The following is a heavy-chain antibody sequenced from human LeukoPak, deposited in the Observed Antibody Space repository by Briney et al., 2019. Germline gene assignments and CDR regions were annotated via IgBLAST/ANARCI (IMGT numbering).Heavy chain of an antibody. J-gene: IGHJ4*02. CDR2: ISTSGGST. CDR1: GFIFNQYC. V-gene: IGHV3-11*01. Sequence: GGSLRLSRGASGFIFNQYCMGWVRQAPGMGPEWVSYISTSGGSTYYSASAKGRFTISRDNARNSLFLQLRRLTAEDTAVYYCARDPRGDFVWGHRFDYWGQGVLVSVSS. D-gene: IGHD3-16*01. CDR3: ARDPRGDFVWGHRFDY.